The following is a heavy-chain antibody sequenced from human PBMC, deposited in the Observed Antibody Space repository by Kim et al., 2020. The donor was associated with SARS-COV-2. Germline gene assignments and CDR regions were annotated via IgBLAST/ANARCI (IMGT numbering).Heavy chain of an antibody. CDR2: IIPIFGTA. CDR1: GGTFISYA. J-gene: IGHJ6*02. D-gene: IGHD4-17*01. V-gene: IGHV1-69*06. CDR3: ARGLCSGRKYGDCSTSYYCYGMDV. Sequence: SVKVSCKASGGTFISYAISWVRQAPGQGLEWMGGIIPIFGTANYAQKFQGRVTITADKSTSTAYMELSSLRSEDTAVYYCARGLCSGRKYGDCSTSYYCYGMDVWGQGTTVTVSS.